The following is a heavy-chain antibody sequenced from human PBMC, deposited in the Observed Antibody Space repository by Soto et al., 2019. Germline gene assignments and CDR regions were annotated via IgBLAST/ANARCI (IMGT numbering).Heavy chain of an antibody. CDR1: GFTFSSYA. Sequence: QVQLVESGGGVVQPGRSLRLSCAASGFTFSSYAMHWVRQAPGKGLEWVAVISYDGSNKYYADSVKGRFTISRDNSKNTVYLQMNILRAEDTAVYYGERETYYDSSGYLPDYYYYGMDVWGQGTTVTVSS. CDR2: ISYDGSNK. CDR3: ERETYYDSSGYLPDYYYYGMDV. D-gene: IGHD3-22*01. V-gene: IGHV3-30-3*01. J-gene: IGHJ6*02.